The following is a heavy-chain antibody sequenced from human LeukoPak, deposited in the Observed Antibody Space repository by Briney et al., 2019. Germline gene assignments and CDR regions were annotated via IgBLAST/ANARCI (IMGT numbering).Heavy chain of an antibody. D-gene: IGHD3-22*01. CDR2: ISGGGGST. Sequence: GRSLRLSCAASGFTFRNYVIHWVRQAPGKGLEWVSAISGGGGSTHYADSVKGRFTISRDNSKNTLFLQMSSLRADDTAIYYCAKHYDISGYYPYWGQGTLVTVSS. CDR3: AKHYDISGYYPY. CDR1: GFTFRNYV. J-gene: IGHJ4*02. V-gene: IGHV3-23*01.